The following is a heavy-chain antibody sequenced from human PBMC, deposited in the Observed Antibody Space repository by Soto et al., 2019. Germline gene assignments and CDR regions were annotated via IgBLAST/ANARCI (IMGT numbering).Heavy chain of an antibody. D-gene: IGHD6-13*01. V-gene: IGHV1-18*01. CDR3: AGDYRSSWYYSPINWFDP. J-gene: IGHJ5*02. CDR1: GYTFTSYG. CDR2: ISAYNGNT. Sequence: GASVKVSCKASGYTFTSYGISWVRQAPGQGLEWMGWISAYNGNTNYAQKLQGRVTMTTDTSTSTAYMELRSLRSDDTAVYYCAGDYRSSWYYSPINWFDPWGQGTLVTVSS.